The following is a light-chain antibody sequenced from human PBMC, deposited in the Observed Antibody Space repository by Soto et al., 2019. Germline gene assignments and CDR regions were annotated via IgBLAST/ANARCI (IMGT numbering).Light chain of an antibody. CDR2: EVS. V-gene: IGLV2-14*01. CDR3: SSYTSSSTVV. J-gene: IGLJ2*01. CDR1: SSDVGAYNY. Sequence: QSALTQPASVSGSPGQSITISCTGNSSDVGAYNYVSWYQQHPGKAPKLIISEVSNRPSGVSNRFSGSKSGNTASLTISGLQAEDEADYYCSSYTSSSTVVFGGGTKLTVL.